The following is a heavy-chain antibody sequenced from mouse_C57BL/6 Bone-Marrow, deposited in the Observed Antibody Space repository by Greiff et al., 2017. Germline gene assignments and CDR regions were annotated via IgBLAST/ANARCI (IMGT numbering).Heavy chain of an antibody. CDR1: GYSITSGYY. J-gene: IGHJ2*01. V-gene: IGHV3-6*01. Sequence: ESGPGLVKPSQSLSLTCSVTGYSITSGYYWNWIRQFPGNKLEWMGYISYDGSNNYNPSLKNRISITRDTTKNQFFLKLNSVTTEDTATYYCAGGSSSYYWGQGTTLTVSS. CDR3: AGGSSSYY. CDR2: ISYDGSN. D-gene: IGHD1-1*01.